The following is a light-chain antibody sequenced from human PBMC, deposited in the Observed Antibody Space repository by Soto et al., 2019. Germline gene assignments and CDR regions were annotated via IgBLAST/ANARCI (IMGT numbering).Light chain of an antibody. CDR2: DAS. V-gene: IGKV3-11*01. J-gene: IGKJ4*01. Sequence: EIVLTQSPATLCLSLGERATLSCRASQSVSSYLAWYQQKPGQAPRLLIYDASNRATGIPARFSGSGSGTDFTLTISSLEPEDFAVYYCQQRSNWPPLTFGGGTKVEIK. CDR3: QQRSNWPPLT. CDR1: QSVSSY.